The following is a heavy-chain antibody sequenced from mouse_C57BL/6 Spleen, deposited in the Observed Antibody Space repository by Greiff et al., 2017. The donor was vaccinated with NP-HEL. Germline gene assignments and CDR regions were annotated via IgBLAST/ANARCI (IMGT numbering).Heavy chain of an antibody. CDR1: GYTFTDYE. CDR2: IDPETGGT. V-gene: IGHV1-15*01. D-gene: IGHD1-1*02. J-gene: IGHJ3*01. Sequence: VQLQQSGAELVRPGASVTLSCKASGYTFTDYEMHWVKQTHVHGLEWIGAIDPETGGTAYNQKFKGKAILTADKSSSTAYMELRSLTSEDSAVYYCTRRYSGGSYGFAYWGQGTLVTVSA. CDR3: TRRYSGGSYGFAY.